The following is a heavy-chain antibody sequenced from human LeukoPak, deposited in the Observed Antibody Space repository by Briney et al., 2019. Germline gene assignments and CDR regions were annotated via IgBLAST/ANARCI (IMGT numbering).Heavy chain of an antibody. CDR3: ARGSSFSNY. J-gene: IGHJ4*02. CDR1: GYTFTDYY. D-gene: IGHD6-6*01. Sequence: ASVKVSCKASGYTFTDYYMHWVRQAPGQGPEWMGWINSNSGATNYAQKFQGRVTMTMDTSISTVYMELSSLRSDDTAVYYCARGSSFSNYWGQGILVTVSS. V-gene: IGHV1-2*02. CDR2: INSNSGAT.